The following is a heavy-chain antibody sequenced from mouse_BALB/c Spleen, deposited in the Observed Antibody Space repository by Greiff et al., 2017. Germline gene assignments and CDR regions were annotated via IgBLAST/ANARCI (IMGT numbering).Heavy chain of an antibody. J-gene: IGHJ4*01. CDR2: IYPGDGDT. V-gene: IGHV1-82*01. Sequence: VQLQQSGPELVKPGASVKISCKASGYAFSSSWMNWVKQRPGQGLEWIGRIYPGDGDTNYNGKFKGKATLTADKSSSTAYMQLSSLTSVDSAVYFCARLWIYAMDYWGQGTSVTVSS. CDR3: ARLWIYAMDY. CDR1: GYAFSSSW.